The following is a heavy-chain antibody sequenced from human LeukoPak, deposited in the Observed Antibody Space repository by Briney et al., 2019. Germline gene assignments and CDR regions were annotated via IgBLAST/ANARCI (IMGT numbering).Heavy chain of an antibody. CDR1: GFTFSSYA. CDR2: ITTSSSYR. Sequence: GGSLRLSCAASGFTFSSYAMHWVRQAPGKGLEWVSSITTSSSYRFYADSVKGRFTISRDNAKSSLYLQMNSLRAEDTAVYYCARESAEGHAYGYVGYYWGQGTLVTVSS. D-gene: IGHD5-18*01. V-gene: IGHV3-21*01. CDR3: ARESAEGHAYGYVGYY. J-gene: IGHJ4*02.